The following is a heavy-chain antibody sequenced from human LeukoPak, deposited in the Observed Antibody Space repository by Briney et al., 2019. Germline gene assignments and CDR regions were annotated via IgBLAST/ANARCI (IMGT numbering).Heavy chain of an antibody. J-gene: IGHJ4*02. D-gene: IGHD2-2*02. CDR2: ISVSGKAI. Sequence: GGALRHSRAASVFSFSSYSMNSVRQAPGKGLEWVSHISVSGKAIHFTHSLKGPFTISRDKAKNALYLQMTSLRAEDTAVYFCARDYLYEFDYWGQGTMVTVSS. CDR1: VFSFSSYS. CDR3: ARDYLYEFDY. V-gene: IGHV3-48*01.